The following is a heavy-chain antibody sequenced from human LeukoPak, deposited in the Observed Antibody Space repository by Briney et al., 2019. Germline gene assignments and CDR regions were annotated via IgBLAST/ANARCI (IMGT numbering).Heavy chain of an antibody. J-gene: IGHJ4*02. CDR3: ARDSGGYDY. Sequence: PGGSLRLSCAPSGFSFRSYVMSWVRQATGKGLEWVSAISDNGDTTHYADSVEGRFTISRDNSKNTVFLQMNSLRAEDTAVYYCARDSGGYDYWGQGTLVTVSS. D-gene: IGHD2-15*01. V-gene: IGHV3-23*01. CDR2: ISDNGDTT. CDR1: GFSFRSYV.